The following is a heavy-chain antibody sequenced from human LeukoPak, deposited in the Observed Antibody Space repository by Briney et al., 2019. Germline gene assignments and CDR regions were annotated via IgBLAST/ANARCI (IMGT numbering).Heavy chain of an antibody. V-gene: IGHV3-21*04. J-gene: IGHJ6*03. Sequence: GGSLRLSCAASGFTFSSYSMNWVRQAPGKGLEWVSSISSSSSYIYYADSVKGRFTISRDNAKNSLYLQMNSLRAEDTAVYYCAAQGAVAGFRRYYYYYMDVWGKGTTVTISS. D-gene: IGHD6-19*01. CDR1: GFTFSSYS. CDR2: ISSSSSYI. CDR3: AAQGAVAGFRRYYYYYMDV.